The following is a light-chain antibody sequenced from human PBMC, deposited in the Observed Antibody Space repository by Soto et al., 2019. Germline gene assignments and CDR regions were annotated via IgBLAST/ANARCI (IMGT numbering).Light chain of an antibody. CDR2: RNN. CDR1: SSSIESNY. CDR3: TVWDDSLRGRL. V-gene: IGLV1-47*01. J-gene: IGLJ2*01. Sequence: QSVLTQPPSASGTPGQRVTISCSGTSSSIESNYVYWYQQLPGTAPRLLIYRNNQRPSGVPDLFSGSKSGTSASLAISALRSEDEADYSCTVWDDSLRGRLFGGGTKVTVL.